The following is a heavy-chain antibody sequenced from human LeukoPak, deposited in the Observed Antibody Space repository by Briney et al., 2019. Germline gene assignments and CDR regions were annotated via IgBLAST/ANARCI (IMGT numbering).Heavy chain of an antibody. D-gene: IGHD2-2*01. J-gene: IGHJ6*02. V-gene: IGHV3-21*01. CDR1: GFTFSSYY. CDR2: ISRSSSYI. Sequence: GGSLRLSCAASGFTFSSYYMNWVRQAPGNGLEWVSSISRSSSYIYYADSVKGRFTVSEDYAKNSLYLQMNSLRGEDTAVYYCARVGCSSSSCPMDVWGQGTTVTVSS. CDR3: ARVGCSSSSCPMDV.